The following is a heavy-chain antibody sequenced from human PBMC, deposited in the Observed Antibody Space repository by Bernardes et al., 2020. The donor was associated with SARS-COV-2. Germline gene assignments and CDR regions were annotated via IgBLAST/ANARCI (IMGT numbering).Heavy chain of an antibody. V-gene: IGHV3-21*01. J-gene: IGHJ4*02. Sequence: GGSLRLSCAASGVTFSSYTMTWVRQAPGKGLEWVSSISSTSTYIHFADSVKGRFTISRDNAKKSLYLQMNSLRAEDTAVYFCARDSGVGFDNWGQGTLVTVSS. CDR3: ARDSGVGFDN. D-gene: IGHD1-26*01. CDR2: ISSTSTYI. CDR1: GVTFSSYT.